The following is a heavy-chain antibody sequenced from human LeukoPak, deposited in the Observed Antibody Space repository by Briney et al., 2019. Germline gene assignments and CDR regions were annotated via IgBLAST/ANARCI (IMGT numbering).Heavy chain of an antibody. CDR2: ISGDGGST. Sequence: GGSLRLSCAASGFTLTSYAMNWVRQTPGKGLEWVSVISGDGGSTFYADSVNGRFTISRDNSKNTLFLQMNSLRADDTALYYCAKGTATSCYTGFDHWGQGTLVTVSS. CDR1: GFTLTSYA. D-gene: IGHD2-2*02. CDR3: AKGTATSCYTGFDH. J-gene: IGHJ4*02. V-gene: IGHV3-23*01.